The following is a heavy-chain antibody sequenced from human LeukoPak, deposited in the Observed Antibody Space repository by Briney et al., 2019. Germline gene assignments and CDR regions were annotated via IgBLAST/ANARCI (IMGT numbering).Heavy chain of an antibody. D-gene: IGHD3-22*01. CDR3: ARRSYYYDSSGA. J-gene: IGHJ4*02. CDR1: GYSISSGYY. Sequence: SETLSLTCAVSGYSISSGYYWGWIRQPPGRGLEWIGSIYHSGSTYYNPSLKSRVTISVDTSKNQFSLKLSSAPAADTAVYYCARRSYYYDSSGAWGQGTLVTVSS. CDR2: IYHSGST. V-gene: IGHV4-38-2*01.